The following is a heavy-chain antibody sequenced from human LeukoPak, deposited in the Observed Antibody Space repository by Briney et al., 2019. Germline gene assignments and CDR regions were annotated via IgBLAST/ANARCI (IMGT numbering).Heavy chain of an antibody. CDR2: INPKSGDT. Sequence: ASVKVSCKTSGYTFTGYYIHWVRQAPGQGLEWMAWINPKSGDTNYAQKFQGRVTMTGDTSISTAHMELSRLRSDDTAVYYCARDVNYAFDYWGQGTLVTVSS. J-gene: IGHJ4*02. D-gene: IGHD3-16*01. V-gene: IGHV1-2*02. CDR3: ARDVNYAFDY. CDR1: GYTFTGYY.